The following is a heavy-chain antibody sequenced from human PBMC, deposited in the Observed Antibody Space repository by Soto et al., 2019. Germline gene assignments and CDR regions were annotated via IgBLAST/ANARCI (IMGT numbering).Heavy chain of an antibody. Sequence: GGSLRLSCAASGFTFSSYSMNWVRQAPGKGLEWVSSISSSSSYIYYADSVKGRFTISRDNAKNSLYLQMNSLRAEDTAVYYCARDGDDYGDYVSYFDYWRQGTLATVSS. D-gene: IGHD4-17*01. J-gene: IGHJ4*02. CDR2: ISSSSSYI. CDR3: ARDGDDYGDYVSYFDY. V-gene: IGHV3-21*01. CDR1: GFTFSSYS.